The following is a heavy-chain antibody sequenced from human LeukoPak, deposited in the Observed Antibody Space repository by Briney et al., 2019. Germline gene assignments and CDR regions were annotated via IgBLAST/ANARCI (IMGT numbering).Heavy chain of an antibody. CDR2: INRSGST. J-gene: IGHJ6*03. Sequence: PSGTLSLTSALHVGSLRVYDWSWIRQTPRKGLGWVWEINRSGSTNYNPSLKSRGTMSVDTSKNQFSLKLSSVTAADTAIYYCARGSGVATPGHYYFYMDVWGKGTAVTVSS. V-gene: IGHV4-34*01. D-gene: IGHD5-12*01. CDR1: VGSLRVYD. CDR3: ARGSGVATPGHYYFYMDV.